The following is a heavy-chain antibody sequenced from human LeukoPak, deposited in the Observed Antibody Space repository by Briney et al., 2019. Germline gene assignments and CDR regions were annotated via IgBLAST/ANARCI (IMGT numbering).Heavy chain of an antibody. J-gene: IGHJ4*02. CDR1: GGSISSYY. CDR2: IYYSGST. CDR3: ARVAYSYGPEDY. D-gene: IGHD5-18*01. V-gene: IGHV4-59*01. Sequence: SETLSLTCTVSGGSISSYYWSWIRQPPGKGLEWIGYIYYSGSTNYNPSLKSRVTISVDTSKNQFSLKLSSVAAADTAVYYCARVAYSYGPEDYWGQGTLVTVSS.